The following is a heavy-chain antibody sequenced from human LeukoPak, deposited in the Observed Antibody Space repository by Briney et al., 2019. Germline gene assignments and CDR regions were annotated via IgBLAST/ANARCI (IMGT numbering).Heavy chain of an antibody. CDR1: GGTFSSYA. D-gene: IGHD4-17*01. J-gene: IGHJ5*02. CDR2: IIPILGIA. Sequence: SVKVSCKASGGTFSSYAISWVRQPPGQGLEWMGRIIPILGIANYAQKFQGRVTITADKSTSTAYMELSSLRSEDTAVYYCARASHSTTVTNNWFDPWGQGTLVTVSS. V-gene: IGHV1-69*04. CDR3: ARASHSTTVTNNWFDP.